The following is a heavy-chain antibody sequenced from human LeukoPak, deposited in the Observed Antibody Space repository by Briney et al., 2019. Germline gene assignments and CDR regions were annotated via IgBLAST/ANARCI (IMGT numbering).Heavy chain of an antibody. V-gene: IGHV4-39*07. D-gene: IGHD3-16*01. Sequence: SETLSLTCTVSGGSISGSSYYWGWIRQPPGKGLEWIGSIYYSGSTYYNPSLKSRVTISVDTSKNQFSLKLSSVTAADTAVYYCATYAVWGSYFDYWGQGTLVTVSS. CDR2: IYYSGST. CDR1: GGSISGSSYY. CDR3: ATYAVWGSYFDY. J-gene: IGHJ4*02.